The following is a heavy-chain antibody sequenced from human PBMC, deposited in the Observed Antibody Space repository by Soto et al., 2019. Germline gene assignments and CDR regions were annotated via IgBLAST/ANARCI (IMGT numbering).Heavy chain of an antibody. Sequence: ASVKVSCKASGYTFTSYDINWVRQAPGQGLEWMGWINPNSGGTNYAQKFQGRVTMTRDTSISTAYMELSRLRSDDTAVYYCARDLGVLLWFGELERQLDYWGQGTLVTVSS. CDR3: ARDLGVLLWFGELERQLDY. V-gene: IGHV1-2*02. CDR2: INPNSGGT. CDR1: GYTFTSYD. D-gene: IGHD3-10*01. J-gene: IGHJ4*02.